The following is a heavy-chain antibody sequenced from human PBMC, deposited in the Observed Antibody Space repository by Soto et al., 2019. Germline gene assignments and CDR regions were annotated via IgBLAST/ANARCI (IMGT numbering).Heavy chain of an antibody. J-gene: IGHJ4*02. D-gene: IGHD5-12*01. V-gene: IGHV4-59*01. CDR2: ISYSGNT. CDR3: AGLRGYAGSTIDY. Sequence: PSETLSLTCTVSGGSIISGYWSWIRQPPVNGLEWIGYISYSGNTNYNPSLKSRVTMSVDTPKNQFSLRLSSVTTADTAVYYCAGLRGYAGSTIDYWGQETLVTVSS. CDR1: GGSIISGY.